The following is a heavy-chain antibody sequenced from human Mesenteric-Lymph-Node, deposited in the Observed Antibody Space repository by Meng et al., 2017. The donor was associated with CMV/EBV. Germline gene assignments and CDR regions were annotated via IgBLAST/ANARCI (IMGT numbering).Heavy chain of an antibody. CDR1: GFIFSSYW. Sequence: SCEASGFIFSSYWMHWVRQAPGRGLVWVSRISSDGSDTNYAASVKGRFTISRDNTKNTLYLQMNSLRDEDTAMYYCTNTIVGATGYWGQGTMVTVSS. CDR2: ISSDGSDT. J-gene: IGHJ4*02. V-gene: IGHV3-74*01. CDR3: TNTIVGATGY. D-gene: IGHD1-26*01.